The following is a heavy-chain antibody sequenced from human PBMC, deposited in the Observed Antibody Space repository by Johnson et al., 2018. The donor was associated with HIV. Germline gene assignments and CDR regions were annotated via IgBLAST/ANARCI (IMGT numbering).Heavy chain of an antibody. CDR1: GFTVSSKY. J-gene: IGHJ3*02. CDR2: IYTGGNA. V-gene: IGHV3-53*01. Sequence: EVQLVESGGGLIQPGGSLRLSCAASGFTVSSKYMSWVRQAPGKGLEWVSVIYTGGNAYYADSVKGRFTISKHNSKNSLYLQMNSLRAEDTAVYYCARGDYGGNLDAFGIWGQGTMVTVSS. CDR3: ARGDYGGNLDAFGI. D-gene: IGHD4-23*01.